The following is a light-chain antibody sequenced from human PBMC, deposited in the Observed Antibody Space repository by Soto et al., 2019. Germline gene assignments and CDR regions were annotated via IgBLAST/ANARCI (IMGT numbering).Light chain of an antibody. Sequence: DIQMTQSPSTLSGSVGARVTLTCRASQTISSWLAWYQQKPGKAPKLLIYAASTLQSGVPSRFSGSGSGTDFTLTTSCLQSEDFATYYCQQYYSYPIPFGQGTHWRL. CDR1: QTISSW. CDR3: QQYYSYPIP. CDR2: AAS. V-gene: IGKV1-5*01. J-gene: IGKJ5*01.